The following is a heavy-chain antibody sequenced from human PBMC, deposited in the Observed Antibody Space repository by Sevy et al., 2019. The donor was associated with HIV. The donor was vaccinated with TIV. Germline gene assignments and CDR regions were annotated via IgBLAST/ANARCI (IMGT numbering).Heavy chain of an antibody. J-gene: IGHJ4*02. Sequence: GGSRLSCTASGFTFTDYVMNWVRQAPGRGLEWVSSIGGSGGSTHYADSVKGRFTISRDNSKNTLYLQMNSLRAEDTAVYYCATDRISDWFFDSWGQGTLVTVSS. CDR1: GFTFTDYV. D-gene: IGHD3-9*01. V-gene: IGHV3-23*01. CDR2: IGGSGGST. CDR3: ATDRISDWFFDS.